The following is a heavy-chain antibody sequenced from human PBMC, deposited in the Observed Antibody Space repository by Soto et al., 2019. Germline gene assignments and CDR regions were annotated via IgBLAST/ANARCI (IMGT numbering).Heavy chain of an antibody. V-gene: IGHV3-13*05. D-gene: IGHD6-19*01. J-gene: IGHJ6*02. CDR2: ISAAGDP. Sequence: EVQLVESGGGLVQPGGSLRLSCEASGFTFRNYDMHWVRQGTGKGLEWVSGISAAGDPDYADSVEGRFTISRENAQNSFCLQRNSLRVGGTAVYYCARTDRGCYGVGVWGQGTTVIVSS. CDR3: ARTDRGCYGVGV. CDR1: GFTFRNYD.